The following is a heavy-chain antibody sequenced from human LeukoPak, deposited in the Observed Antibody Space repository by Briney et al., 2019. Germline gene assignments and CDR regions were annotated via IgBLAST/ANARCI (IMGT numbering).Heavy chain of an antibody. CDR1: GFIFRNYW. J-gene: IGHJ4*02. CDR3: ARDGGLHTNFDY. CDR2: TKPDGSAQ. D-gene: IGHD2-15*01. V-gene: IGHV3-7*01. Sequence: GGPLRLSCAAWGFIFRNYWMGGVRKAPGKGREWVANTKPDGSAQYYADSVRGRFSTSRDNANNLLYLQMNSLRAEDTAVYYCARDGGLHTNFDYWGQGTLVTVSS.